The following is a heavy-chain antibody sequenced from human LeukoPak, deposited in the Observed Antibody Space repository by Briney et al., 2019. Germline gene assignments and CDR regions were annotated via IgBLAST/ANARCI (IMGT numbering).Heavy chain of an antibody. CDR3: ARSPRGWVINAFDY. V-gene: IGHV4-34*01. CDR1: GGSFSGYY. Sequence: SETLSLTCAVYGGSFSGYYWSWIRQPPGKGLEWIGEINHSGSTNYNPSLKSRVTISVDTSKNQFSLKLSSVTAADTAVYYCARSPRGWVINAFDYWGQGTLVTVSS. J-gene: IGHJ4*02. CDR2: INHSGST. D-gene: IGHD2-21*01.